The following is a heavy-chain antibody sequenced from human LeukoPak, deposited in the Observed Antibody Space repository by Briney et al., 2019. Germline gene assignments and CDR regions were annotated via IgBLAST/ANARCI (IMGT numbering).Heavy chain of an antibody. Sequence: PGGSLRLSCAASGFTFTSYGMTWVRQAPGKGLEWVGRIKSKTDGGTTDYAAPVKGRFTISRDDSKNTLYLQMNSLKTEDTAVYYCTIESYCGGDCYSDYWGQGTLVTVSS. CDR3: TIESYCGGDCYSDY. V-gene: IGHV3-15*01. J-gene: IGHJ4*02. CDR1: GFTFTSYG. D-gene: IGHD2-21*02. CDR2: IKSKTDGGTT.